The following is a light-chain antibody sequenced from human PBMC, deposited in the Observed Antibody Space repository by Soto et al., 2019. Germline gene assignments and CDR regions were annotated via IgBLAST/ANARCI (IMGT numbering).Light chain of an antibody. V-gene: IGKV3-20*01. CDR3: QQYGSSPKT. CDR1: QSVSSNY. J-gene: IGKJ1*01. Sequence: EIVLTQSPGTLSLSPGERATLSCRASQSVSSNYLDWFQQKPGQAPRLLIYTASIRATGIPDRFSGSGSGTDFTLTISRLEPEDFAVYYCQQYGSSPKTFGQGTKVEI. CDR2: TAS.